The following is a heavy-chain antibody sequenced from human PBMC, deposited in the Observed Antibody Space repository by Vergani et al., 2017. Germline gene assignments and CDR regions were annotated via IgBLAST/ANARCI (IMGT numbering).Heavy chain of an antibody. D-gene: IGHD3-3*01. CDR2: ISSSSSTI. J-gene: IGHJ4*02. Sequence: EVQLVESGGGLVQPGGSLRLSCAASGFTFSSYSMNWVRQAPGKGLEWVSYISSSSSTIYYAGSVKGRFTISRDNAKNSLYLQMNSLRAEDTAVYYCARVPLLVRFLEWLPLDYWGQGTLVTVSS. V-gene: IGHV3-48*04. CDR1: GFTFSSYS. CDR3: ARVPLLVRFLEWLPLDY.